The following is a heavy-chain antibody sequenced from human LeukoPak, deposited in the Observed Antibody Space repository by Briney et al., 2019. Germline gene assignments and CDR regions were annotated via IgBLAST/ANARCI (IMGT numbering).Heavy chain of an antibody. CDR1: GASINAFH. V-gene: IGHV4-4*07. CDR2: IYSSGSS. CDR3: ARKDGDY. Sequence: PSETLSLTCTVSGASINAFHWTWFRQPAGKGLEWIGLIYSSGSSLLNPSLKGRVAMSVDLTKNQLSLKLTSVTAADTAMYYCARKDGDYWGRGTLVGVSS. J-gene: IGHJ4*02.